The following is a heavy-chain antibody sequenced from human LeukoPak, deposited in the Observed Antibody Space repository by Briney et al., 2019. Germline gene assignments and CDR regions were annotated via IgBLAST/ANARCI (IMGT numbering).Heavy chain of an antibody. J-gene: IGHJ4*02. CDR1: GGSINSYY. Sequence: SETLSLTCTVSGGSINSYYWSWIRQPPGKGLEWIGYICYSGSTNYNPSLKSRVTISVDTSKNQFSLKLSSVTAADTAVYYCARGNYYGSGALDSWGQGTLVTVSS. CDR2: ICYSGST. CDR3: ARGNYYGSGALDS. V-gene: IGHV4-59*13. D-gene: IGHD3-10*01.